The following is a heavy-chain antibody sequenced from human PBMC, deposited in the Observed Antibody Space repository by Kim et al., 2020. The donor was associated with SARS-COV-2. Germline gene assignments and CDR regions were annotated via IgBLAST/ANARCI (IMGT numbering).Heavy chain of an antibody. CDR3: AGPPRSLGELSPWNYFDY. D-gene: IGHD3-16*02. J-gene: IGHJ4*02. Sequence: SETLSLTCTVSGGSISSSSYYWGWIRQPPGKGLEWIGSIYYSGSTYYNPSLKSRVTISVDTSKNQFSLKLSSVTAADTAVYYCAGPPRSLGELSPWNYFDYWGQGTLVTVSS. V-gene: IGHV4-39*01. CDR2: IYYSGST. CDR1: GGSISSSSYY.